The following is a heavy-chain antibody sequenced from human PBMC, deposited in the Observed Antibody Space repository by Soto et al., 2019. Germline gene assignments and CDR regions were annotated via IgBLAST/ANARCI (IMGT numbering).Heavy chain of an antibody. CDR2: IYPGDSDT. CDR3: ARRAGWNQSRPDAFDI. Sequence: PGESLKISCKASGYSFTSYWIGWVRQMPGKGLEWMGIIYPGDSDTRYSPSFQGQVIISADKSISTAYLQWSSLKASDTAMYYCARRAGWNQSRPDAFDIWGQGTLVTVSS. CDR1: GYSFTSYW. D-gene: IGHD1-1*01. V-gene: IGHV5-51*01. J-gene: IGHJ3*02.